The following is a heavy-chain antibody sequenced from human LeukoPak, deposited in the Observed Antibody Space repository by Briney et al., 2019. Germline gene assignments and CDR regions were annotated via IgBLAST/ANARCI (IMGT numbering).Heavy chain of an antibody. CDR1: GFTFNSYS. CDR3: ARAGLESRTPYFDY. J-gene: IGHJ4*02. V-gene: IGHV3-30-3*01. CDR2: ILYDGSSK. D-gene: IGHD3-3*01. Sequence: PGGSLRLSCAASGFTFNSYSMHWVRQAPGKGLEWVALILYDGSSKWYADSVKGRFTISRDNSKNTLYLQMNSLGAEDTAVYYCARAGLESRTPYFDYWGQGTLVTVSS.